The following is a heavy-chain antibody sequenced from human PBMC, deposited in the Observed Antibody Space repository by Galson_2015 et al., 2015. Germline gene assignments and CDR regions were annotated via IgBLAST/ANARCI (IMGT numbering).Heavy chain of an antibody. J-gene: IGHJ4*02. CDR3: ATLYGDYPDY. D-gene: IGHD2-21*01. V-gene: IGHV3-30*03. CDR2: ISYNGGSE. CDR1: GFSFSRSG. Sequence: SLRLSCAASGFSFSRSGMHWVRQALGKGLEWVSVISYNGGSEYYADSVKGRFTISRDNSRNTLYLQMNSLRAGDTAVYYCATLYGDYPDYWGQGTLVTVSS.